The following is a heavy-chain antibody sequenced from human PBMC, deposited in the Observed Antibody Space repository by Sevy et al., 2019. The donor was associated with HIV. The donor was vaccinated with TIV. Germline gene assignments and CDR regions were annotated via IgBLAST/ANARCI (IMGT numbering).Heavy chain of an antibody. CDR1: GFTFSSYA. Sequence: GGSLRLSCAASGFTFSSYAMSWVRQAPGKGLEWVSAISGSGGSTYYADSVKGRFTISRDNSKNTLYLQMNSLRAEDTAVYYCAKVKYYDSSGYYAFDYWGQGTLVTVSS. D-gene: IGHD3-22*01. V-gene: IGHV3-23*01. CDR3: AKVKYYDSSGYYAFDY. J-gene: IGHJ4*02. CDR2: ISGSGGST.